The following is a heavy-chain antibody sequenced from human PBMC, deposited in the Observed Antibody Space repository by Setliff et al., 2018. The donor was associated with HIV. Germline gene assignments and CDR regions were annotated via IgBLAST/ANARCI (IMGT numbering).Heavy chain of an antibody. CDR2: VNHSGSS. CDR1: GESFSGYY. V-gene: IGHV4-34*01. Sequence: SETLSLTCAVYGESFSGYYWSWIRQPPGKGLEWIGEVNHSGSSSYNPSLKSRVNILVDTSKNQFSLKLTSVTAADTPVYYCARVKMIAGTDYFDYWGQGTLVTVSS. D-gene: IGHD3-22*01. CDR3: ARVKMIAGTDYFDY. J-gene: IGHJ4*02.